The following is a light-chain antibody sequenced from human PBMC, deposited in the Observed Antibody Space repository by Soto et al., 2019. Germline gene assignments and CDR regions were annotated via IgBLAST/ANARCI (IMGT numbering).Light chain of an antibody. J-gene: IGLJ1*01. V-gene: IGLV2-23*01. CDR3: CSYASSSTYV. CDR1: SSDVGSYNL. Sequence: QSVLTQPASVSGSPGQSITISCTGTSSDVGSYNLVSWYQQHPGKAPKLMIYEGTKRPSGVSARFSGSRSGNTASLTISGLQAEDEADYYCCSYASSSTYVXGAGTKVTVL. CDR2: EGT.